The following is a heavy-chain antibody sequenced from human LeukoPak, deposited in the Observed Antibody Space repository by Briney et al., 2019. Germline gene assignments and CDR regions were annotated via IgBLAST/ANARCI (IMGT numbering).Heavy chain of an antibody. CDR1: GFTFSSYW. V-gene: IGHV3-74*01. CDR3: ARRGAASDAFDI. D-gene: IGHD3-16*01. Sequence: GGSLRLSCAASGFTFSSYWMHWVRQAPGKGLVWVSRIKSDGSSTSDADSVKGRFTIYRDNAKNTPYLQMNSLRAEDTAVYYCARRGAASDAFDIWGQGTMVTVSS. J-gene: IGHJ3*02. CDR2: IKSDGSST.